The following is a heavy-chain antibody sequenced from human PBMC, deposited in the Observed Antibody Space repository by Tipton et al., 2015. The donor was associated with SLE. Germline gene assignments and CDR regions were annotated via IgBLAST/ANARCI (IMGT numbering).Heavy chain of an antibody. J-gene: IGHJ4*02. CDR3: AKLAGVGTKRNYFDY. CDR2: IYHSGTT. D-gene: IGHD1-26*01. Sequence: TLSLTCAVSGGSISSGGYSWSWIRQPPGKGLEWIGYIYHSGTTYYNPSLKSRVTLSLDMSNNQFSLRLNSLTAADTAVYYCAKLAGVGTKRNYFDYWGQGTLVTVSS. CDR1: GGSISSGGYS. V-gene: IGHV4-30-2*01.